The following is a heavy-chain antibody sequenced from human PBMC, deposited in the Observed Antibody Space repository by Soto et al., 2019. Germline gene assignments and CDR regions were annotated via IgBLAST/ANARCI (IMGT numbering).Heavy chain of an antibody. CDR3: ARRGGGYGGYCYNYGLDV. CDR2: IYPGDSNI. Sequence: GESLKISCKGSGYTFTDYWIGWVRQMPGKGLEWMGIIYPGDSNIRYSTSFQGQVTISVDKSISTAYLQWSSLMASDTAMYYCARRGGGYGGYCYNYGLDVWGKGTTVTVS. J-gene: IGHJ6*04. V-gene: IGHV5-51*01. D-gene: IGHD5-12*01. CDR1: GYTFTDYW.